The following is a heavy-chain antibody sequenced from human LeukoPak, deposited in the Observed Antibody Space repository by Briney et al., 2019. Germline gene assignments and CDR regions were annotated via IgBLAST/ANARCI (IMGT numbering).Heavy chain of an antibody. CDR3: ARDRWLQSRRGNFDY. CDR1: GGSFSGYY. Sequence: SETLSLTCAVYGGSFSGYYWSWIRQPPGKGLEWIGEINHSGSTNYNPPLKSRVTISVDTSKNQFSLKLSSVTAADTAVYYCARDRWLQSRRGNFDYWGQGTLVTVSS. D-gene: IGHD5-24*01. J-gene: IGHJ4*02. V-gene: IGHV4-34*01. CDR2: INHSGST.